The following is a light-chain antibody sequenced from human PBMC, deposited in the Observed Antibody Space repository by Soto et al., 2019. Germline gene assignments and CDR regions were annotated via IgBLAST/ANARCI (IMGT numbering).Light chain of an antibody. Sequence: QSALTQPPSASGTPGQRVTISCSGSRSNIGSTTVNWYQQLPGTAPKLLISNNNRRPSGVPDRFSGSKSGTSASLAISGLQSEDEADYYCAAWDDSLNGYVFGIGTKVTVL. CDR3: AAWDDSLNGYV. CDR2: NNN. CDR1: RSNIGSTT. J-gene: IGLJ1*01. V-gene: IGLV1-44*01.